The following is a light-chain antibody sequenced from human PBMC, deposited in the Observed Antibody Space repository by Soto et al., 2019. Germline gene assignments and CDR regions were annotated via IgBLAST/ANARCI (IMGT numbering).Light chain of an antibody. V-gene: IGKV1-39*01. CDR1: QSIGTY. CDR3: QQRYNLPPWT. Sequence: DIQMTQSPSSLSASVGDRVTITCRASQSIGTYLDLSQVRPGRAPKLLIYAASSLQSGVPSRFSASGSGTEFTLTINNLQPEDFATYYCQQRYNLPPWTCGQGTKVEIK. CDR2: AAS. J-gene: IGKJ1*01.